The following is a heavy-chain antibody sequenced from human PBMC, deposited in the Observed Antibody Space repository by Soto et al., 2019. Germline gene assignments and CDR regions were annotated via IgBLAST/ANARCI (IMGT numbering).Heavy chain of an antibody. J-gene: IGHJ5*02. CDR2: IYYSGRT. CDR1: GASISSTSYY. Sequence: QLQLQESGPGLVKPSETLSLTCTVSGASISSTSYYWAWIRQPPGKGLEWIGTIYYSGRTYYNRYLKSRVPKSVDTAKSQFSLKLSSVTAADTALYYCATEMVATTNWFDPWGQGTLVTVSS. D-gene: IGHD5-12*01. V-gene: IGHV4-39*02. CDR3: ATEMVATTNWFDP.